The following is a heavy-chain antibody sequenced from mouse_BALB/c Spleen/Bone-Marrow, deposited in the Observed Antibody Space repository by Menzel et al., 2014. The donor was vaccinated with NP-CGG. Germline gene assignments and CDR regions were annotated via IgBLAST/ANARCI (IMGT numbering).Heavy chain of an antibody. J-gene: IGHJ1*01. CDR1: GYTFTSSW. CDR3: AREKIYGNSPWDFDV. Sequence: QVHVKQSGSVLVRPGASVKLSCKASGYTFTSSWMHWAKQRPGQGLEWIGEIHPNSGNTNYNEKFKSKATLTVDTSSSTAYVDLSSLTSEDSAVYYCAREKIYGNSPWDFDVWGAGTPVTVSS. CDR2: IHPNSGNT. V-gene: IGHV1S130*01. D-gene: IGHD2-1*01.